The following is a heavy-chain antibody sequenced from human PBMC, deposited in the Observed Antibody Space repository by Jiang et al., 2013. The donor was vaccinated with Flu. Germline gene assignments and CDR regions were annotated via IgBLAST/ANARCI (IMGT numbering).Heavy chain of an antibody. Sequence: GPGLVKPSETLSLTCTVSGGSISSSSYYWGWIRQPPGKGLEWIGSIYYSGSTYYNPSLKSRVTISVDTSKNQFSLKLSSVTAADTAVYYCARVRQWLVLDWFDPWGQGTLVTVSS. CDR2: IYYSGST. J-gene: IGHJ5*02. D-gene: IGHD6-19*01. CDR3: ARVRQWLVLDWFDP. CDR1: GGSISSSSYY. V-gene: IGHV4-39*07.